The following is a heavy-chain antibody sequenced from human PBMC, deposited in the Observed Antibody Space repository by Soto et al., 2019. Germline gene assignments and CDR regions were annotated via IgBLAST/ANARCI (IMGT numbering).Heavy chain of an antibody. CDR3: ASGCSGGSCPIDY. J-gene: IGHJ4*02. CDR1: GYTFTSYA. D-gene: IGHD2-15*01. CDR2: INAGNGNT. Sequence: QVQLVQSGAEVKKPGASVKVSCKASGYTFTSYAMHWVRQAPGQRLEWMGWINAGNGNTKYSQKFKGRVTLTRDTSASTAYMELSSLRSEDTAVYYCASGCSGGSCPIDYWGQGTLVTVSS. V-gene: IGHV1-3*01.